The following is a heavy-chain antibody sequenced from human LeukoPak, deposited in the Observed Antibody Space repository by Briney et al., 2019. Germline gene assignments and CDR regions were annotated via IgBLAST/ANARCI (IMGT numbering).Heavy chain of an antibody. D-gene: IGHD2-21*02. CDR1: GFTFSSDS. J-gene: IGHJ6*02. CDR2: ISSSSSYI. V-gene: IGHV3-21*01. CDR3: ARDDFYYYYGMDV. Sequence: GGSLRLSCAASGFTFSSDSMNCVRQAPGKGLEWVSSISSSSSYIYYADSVKGRFTISRDNAKNSLYLQMNSLRAEDTAVYYCARDDFYYYYGMDVWGQGTTVTVPS.